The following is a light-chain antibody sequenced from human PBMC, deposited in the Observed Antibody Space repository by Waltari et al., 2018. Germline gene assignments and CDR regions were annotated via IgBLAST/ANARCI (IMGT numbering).Light chain of an antibody. J-gene: IGKJ2*01. CDR3: QQYYGTPPYT. CDR2: WAS. Sequence: DIVMTQSPDSLAVSLGERATINCKSSQSVLYSSNHKNYLAWYQQKPGQPPKLLIYWASTRESGVPDRFRGSGSGTDFTLTISSLQAEDVAVYYCQQYYGTPPYTFGQGTKLEIK. CDR1: QSVLYSSNHKNY. V-gene: IGKV4-1*01.